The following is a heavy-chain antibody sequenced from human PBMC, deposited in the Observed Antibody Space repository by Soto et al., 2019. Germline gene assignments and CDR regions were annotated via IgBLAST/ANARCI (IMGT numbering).Heavy chain of an antibody. CDR3: FWSGYYTHHYYGMDV. J-gene: IGHJ6*02. CDR2: INGGGGVT. Sequence: PGGSLRLSCAASGFTFGSYAMNWVRQAPGKGLEWVSSINGGGGVTYYADSVKGRFTISRDNSRSTMFLQMNSLRAEDAAVYYDFWSGYYTHHYYGMDVWGQGTTVTVSS. V-gene: IGHV3-23*01. D-gene: IGHD3-3*01. CDR1: GFTFGSYA.